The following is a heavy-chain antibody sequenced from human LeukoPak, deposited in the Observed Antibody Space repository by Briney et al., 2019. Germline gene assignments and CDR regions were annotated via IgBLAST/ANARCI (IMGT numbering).Heavy chain of an antibody. V-gene: IGHV1-18*01. CDR3: ARDCSSTSCQEGYYYYYGMDV. Sequence: ATVKVSCKASGYTFTSYGISWVRQAPGQGLEWMGWISAYNGNTNYAQKLQGRVTMTTDPSTSTAYMELRSLRSDDTAVYYCARDCSSTSCQEGYYYYYGMDVWGQGTTVTVSS. CDR2: ISAYNGNT. CDR1: GYTFTSYG. D-gene: IGHD2-2*01. J-gene: IGHJ6*02.